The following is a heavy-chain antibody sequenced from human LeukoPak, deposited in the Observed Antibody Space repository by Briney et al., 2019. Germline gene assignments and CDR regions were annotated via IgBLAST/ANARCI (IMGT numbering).Heavy chain of an antibody. J-gene: IGHJ6*02. D-gene: IGHD3-9*01. CDR2: INTDKGDK. CDR1: GYTFAAYG. Sequence: ASVKVSCKASGYTFAAYGISWVRQAPGQGLEWMGWINTDKGDKKYAQNFQGRVTMTTDTSTSTAYMDLRSLRSDDTAVYYCARAGLSRYFDWSSPSGFYYGMDVWGQGTTVTVSS. CDR3: ARAGLSRYFDWSSPSGFYYGMDV. V-gene: IGHV1-18*01.